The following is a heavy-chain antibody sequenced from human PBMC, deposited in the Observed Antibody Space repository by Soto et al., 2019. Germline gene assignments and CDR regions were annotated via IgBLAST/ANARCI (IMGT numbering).Heavy chain of an antibody. Sequence: GGSLRLSCAASGFTFSSYGMHWVRQAPGKGLEWVANIKQDGSEKYYVDSVKGRFTISRDNAKNSLYLQMNSLRAEDTAVYYCARSNYDFWSGYYTKWFDPWGQGTLVTVSS. CDR2: IKQDGSEK. D-gene: IGHD3-3*01. CDR1: GFTFSSYG. V-gene: IGHV3-7*01. CDR3: ARSNYDFWSGYYTKWFDP. J-gene: IGHJ5*02.